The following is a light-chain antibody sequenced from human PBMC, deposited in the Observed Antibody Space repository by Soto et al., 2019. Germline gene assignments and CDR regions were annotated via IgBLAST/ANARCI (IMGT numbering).Light chain of an antibody. CDR2: DND. CDR3: ATWDRSLSVGV. J-gene: IGLJ2*01. V-gene: IGLV1-51*01. Sequence: QSVLTQPPSVSAAPGQKVAISCSGRSSNLGNNYVFWYQQLPGTAPKLLIYDNDKRPSGIPDRFSGSKSGTSATLGITGLQTGDEADYYCATWDRSLSVGVFGGGTKRTVL. CDR1: SSNLGNNY.